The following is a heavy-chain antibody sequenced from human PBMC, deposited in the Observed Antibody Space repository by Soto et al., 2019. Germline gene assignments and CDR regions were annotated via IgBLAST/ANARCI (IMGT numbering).Heavy chain of an antibody. CDR3: ARTRRIAAASSWFDP. V-gene: IGHV1-18*01. D-gene: IGHD6-13*01. Sequence: QVQLVQSGAEVKKPGASVKVSCKASGYTFTSYGISWVRQAPGQGLEWMGWISAYNGNTNYAQKLQGRVTMTTDTSTSTAYMELSSLSSDDTAVYYCARTRRIAAASSWFDPWGQGTLVTVSS. CDR2: ISAYNGNT. J-gene: IGHJ5*02. CDR1: GYTFTSYG.